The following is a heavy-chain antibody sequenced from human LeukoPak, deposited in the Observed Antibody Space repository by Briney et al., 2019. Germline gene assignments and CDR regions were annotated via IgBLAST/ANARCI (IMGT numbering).Heavy chain of an antibody. CDR3: ARRLVGSSWCDY. D-gene: IGHD6-13*01. J-gene: IGHJ4*02. CDR1: GDSISSSSYF. CDR2: ISYSGTT. V-gene: IGHV4-39*01. Sequence: PSETLCLTCSVSGDSISSSSYFWDWIRQPPGKGLEWIGTISYSGTTYSSPSLKSRVTISIDTSKKQFSLKVSSVTATDTAVYYCARRLVGSSWCDYWGQGILVTVSS.